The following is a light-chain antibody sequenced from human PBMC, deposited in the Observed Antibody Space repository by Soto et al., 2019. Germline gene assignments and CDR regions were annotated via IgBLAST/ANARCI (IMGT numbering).Light chain of an antibody. CDR2: DVS. CDR3: SSYTSSSTPSDV. CDR1: SSDVGSYNL. Sequence: QSALTQPASVSGSPGQSITISCTGTSSDVGSYNLVSWYQQHPGKAPKLMIYDVSNRPSGVSNRFSGSKSGNTASLTISGLQAEDEADYYCSSYTSSSTPSDVFGTGTKLTVL. V-gene: IGLV2-14*02. J-gene: IGLJ1*01.